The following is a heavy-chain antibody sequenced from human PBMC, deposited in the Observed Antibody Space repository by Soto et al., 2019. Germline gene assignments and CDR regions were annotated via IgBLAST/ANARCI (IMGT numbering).Heavy chain of an antibody. CDR1: GFTFDDYA. CDR3: AKDTWVGEQQLAGAFDI. CDR2: ISWNSGSI. D-gene: IGHD6-13*01. V-gene: IGHV3-9*01. J-gene: IGHJ3*02. Sequence: GGSLRLSCAASGFTFDDYAMHWVRQAPGKGLEWVSGISWNSGSIGYADSVKGRFTISRDNAKNSLYLQMNSLRAEDTALYYCAKDTWVGEQQLAGAFDIWGQGTMVTVSS.